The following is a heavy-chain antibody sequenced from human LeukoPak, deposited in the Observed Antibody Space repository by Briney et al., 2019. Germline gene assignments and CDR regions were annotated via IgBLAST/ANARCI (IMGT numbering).Heavy chain of an antibody. CDR1: GVSISSYY. CDR3: ARFFYGSGSLDC. J-gene: IGHJ4*02. V-gene: IGHV4-34*01. CDR2: INHSGST. Sequence: SETLSLTCTVSGVSISSYYWSWIRQPPGKGLEWIGEINHSGSTNYNPSLKSRVTISVDTSKNQFSLKLSSVTAADTAVYYCARFFYGSGSLDCWGQGTLVTVSS. D-gene: IGHD3-10*01.